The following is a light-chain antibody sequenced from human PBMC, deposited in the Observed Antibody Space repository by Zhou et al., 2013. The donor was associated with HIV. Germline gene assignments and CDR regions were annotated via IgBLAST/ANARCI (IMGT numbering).Light chain of an antibody. J-gene: IGKJ5*01. Sequence: EIVLTQSPGTLSSSPGERATLSCRASQSVSSNYLAWYQQRRGQAPRLLIYGASSRVIGIPDRFSGSGSGTEFTLTISRVEPEDFAVYFCQQYGSSPITFGQGTRLDTK. V-gene: IGKV3-20*01. CDR2: GAS. CDR3: QQYGSSPIT. CDR1: QSVSSNY.